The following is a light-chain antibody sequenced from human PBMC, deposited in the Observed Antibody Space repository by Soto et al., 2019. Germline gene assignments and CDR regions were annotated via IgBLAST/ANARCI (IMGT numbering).Light chain of an antibody. Sequence: IVLKHSTGWRSLSPGERAALSCRASQTVSSSYLAWYQQKSGQAPRLLVYGASTRATGIPDRFSGSGSGTDFTLTINRLEPEDFAVYYCQLYGISPDFGQGTRLENK. CDR2: GAS. CDR1: QTVSSSY. CDR3: QLYGISPD. V-gene: IGKV3-20*01. J-gene: IGKJ5*01.